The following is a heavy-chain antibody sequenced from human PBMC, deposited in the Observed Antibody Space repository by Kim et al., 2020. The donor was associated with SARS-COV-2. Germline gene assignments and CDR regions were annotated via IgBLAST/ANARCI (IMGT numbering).Heavy chain of an antibody. CDR2: INSDGSST. J-gene: IGHJ4*02. Sequence: GGSLRLSCGASGFTFSSFWMNWVRQAPGKGLVWVSRINSDGSSTSYADSVKGRFTISRDNAESTLYLQVNSLRAEDTAVYYCVRDVPRDLRKDYLGQGTLVTVSS. V-gene: IGHV3-74*01. CDR3: VRDVPRDLRKDY. CDR1: GFTFSSFW.